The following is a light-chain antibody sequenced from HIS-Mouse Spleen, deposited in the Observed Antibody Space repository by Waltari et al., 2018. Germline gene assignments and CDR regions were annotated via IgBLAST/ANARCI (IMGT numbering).Light chain of an antibody. CDR3: YSTDSSGNHRV. CDR1: ALPKKY. CDR2: EDS. V-gene: IGLV3-10*01. Sequence: SYELTQPPPVSGSPGQTARITCSADALPKKYAYWYQQKSGKAPVLVIYEDSKRPTGIPESFAGSSSGTMATLTISGAQVEDEADYYCYSTDSSGNHRVFGGGTKLTVL. J-gene: IGLJ2*01.